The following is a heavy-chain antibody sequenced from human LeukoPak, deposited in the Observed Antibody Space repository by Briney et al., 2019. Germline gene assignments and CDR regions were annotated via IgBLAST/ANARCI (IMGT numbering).Heavy chain of an antibody. J-gene: IGHJ4*02. V-gene: IGHV3-21*04. CDR3: AKDPAPRAAVWNPFDY. CDR2: ISSSSSYI. CDR1: GFTFSSYS. D-gene: IGHD1-14*01. Sequence: GGSLRLSCAASGFTFSSYSMNWVRQAPGKGLEWVSSISSSSSYIYYADSVKGRFTISRDNAKNSLYLQMNSLRAEDTAVYYCAKDPAPRAAVWNPFDYWGQGTLVTVSS.